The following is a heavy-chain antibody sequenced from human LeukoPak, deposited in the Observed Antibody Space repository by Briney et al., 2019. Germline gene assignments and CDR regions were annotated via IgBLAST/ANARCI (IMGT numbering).Heavy chain of an antibody. CDR1: GGSFSGYY. Sequence: SETLSLTCAVYGGSFSGYYWSWIRQPPGKGLEWIGEINHSGSTNYNPSLKSRVTISVDTSKNQFSLKLSSVTAADTAVYYCAKALNTAMVKTLTRTDYWGQGTLVTVSS. J-gene: IGHJ4*02. CDR3: AKALNTAMVKTLTRTDY. D-gene: IGHD5-18*01. V-gene: IGHV4-34*01. CDR2: INHSGST.